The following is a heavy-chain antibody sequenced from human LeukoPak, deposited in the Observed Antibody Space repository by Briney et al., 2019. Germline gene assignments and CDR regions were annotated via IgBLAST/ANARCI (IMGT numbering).Heavy chain of an antibody. CDR1: GGSISSGDYY. Sequence: SGTLSLTCTVSGGSISSGDYYWSWIRQPPGKGLEWIGYIYYSGSTYYNPSLKSRVTISVDTSKNQFSLKLSSVTAADTAVYYCARAGVQGGLPGTDWGQGTLVTVSS. V-gene: IGHV4-30-4*01. J-gene: IGHJ4*02. CDR2: IYYSGST. D-gene: IGHD1-1*01. CDR3: ARAGVQGGLPGTD.